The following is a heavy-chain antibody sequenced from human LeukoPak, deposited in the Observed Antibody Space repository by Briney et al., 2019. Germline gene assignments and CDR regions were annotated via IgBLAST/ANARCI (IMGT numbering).Heavy chain of an antibody. CDR1: GGTFSSYA. D-gene: IGHD4-11*01. CDR3: AGDVSDYSIFDYMDV. V-gene: IGHV1-69*05. J-gene: IGHJ6*03. CDR2: IIPIFGTA. Sequence: SVKVSCKASGGTFSSYAISWVRQAPGQGLEWMGRIIPIFGTANYAQKFQGRVTINTDESTSTAYMELSSLRSEDTAVYYCAGDVSDYSIFDYMDVWGKGTTVTVSS.